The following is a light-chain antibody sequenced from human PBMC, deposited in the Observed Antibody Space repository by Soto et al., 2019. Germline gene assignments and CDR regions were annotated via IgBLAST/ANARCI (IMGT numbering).Light chain of an antibody. V-gene: IGKV1-5*01. CDR3: QQYNLYWT. CDR2: DAS. Sequence: DIQMTQSPSTLSASVGDRVTITCRASQSVNNWLAWYQQRPGKAPKVLIYDASTLESGVPSRFSGSGSGTDFTLTISSLQPDDVATYYCQQYNLYWTFGQGTKVDNK. J-gene: IGKJ1*01. CDR1: QSVNNW.